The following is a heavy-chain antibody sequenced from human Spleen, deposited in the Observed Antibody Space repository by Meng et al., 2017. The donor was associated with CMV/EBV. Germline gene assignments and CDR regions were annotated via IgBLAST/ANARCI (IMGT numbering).Heavy chain of an antibody. Sequence: SGFTFSDYYMSWIRQAPGKGLEWVSYISSSGSTIYYADSVKGRFTISRDNAKNSLYLQMNSLRAEDTAVYYCAREGIAAAGPRAYFDYWGQGTLVTVSS. CDR2: ISSSGSTI. V-gene: IGHV3-11*04. D-gene: IGHD6-13*01. CDR3: AREGIAAAGPRAYFDY. CDR1: GFTFSDYY. J-gene: IGHJ4*02.